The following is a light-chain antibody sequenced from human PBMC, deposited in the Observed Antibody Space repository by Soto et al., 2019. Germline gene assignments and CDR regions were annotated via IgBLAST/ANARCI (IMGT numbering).Light chain of an antibody. CDR1: QSVTSKY. J-gene: IGKJ4*01. CDR3: QQYGNSVGLT. CDR2: GAS. Sequence: IVLTQSPGTLSLSPWESATLSCRASQSVTSKYLAWYQQRPGQAPRLLIYGASRRATGIPDRFSGSGSGTDFTLTISRLEPEDFVVYFCQQYGNSVGLTFGGGTKVDIK. V-gene: IGKV3-20*01.